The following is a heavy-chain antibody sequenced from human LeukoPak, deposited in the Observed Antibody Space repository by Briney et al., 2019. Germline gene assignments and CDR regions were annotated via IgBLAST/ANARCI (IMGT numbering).Heavy chain of an antibody. V-gene: IGHV3-23*01. CDR2: ISGSGGST. CDR1: GFTFSSYA. Sequence: GGSLRLSCAASGFTFSSYAMSWVRQAPGKGLEWVSAISGSGGSTYYADSVKGRFTISRDNSKNTLYLQMNSLRAEDTAVYYCAKDTYYYDGSGYWYFDLWGRGTLVTVSS. CDR3: AKDTYYYDGSGYWYFDL. D-gene: IGHD3-22*01. J-gene: IGHJ2*01.